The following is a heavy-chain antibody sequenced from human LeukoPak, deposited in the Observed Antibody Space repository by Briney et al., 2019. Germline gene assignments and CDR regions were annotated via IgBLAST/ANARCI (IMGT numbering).Heavy chain of an antibody. Sequence: ASVKVSCKASGYTSTGYYMHWVRQAPGQGLEWMGWINPNSGGTNYAQKFQGRVTMTRDTSISTAYMELSRLRSDDTAVYYCARDASNHYYGSGSYYLGSGMDVWGQGTTVTVSS. CDR1: GYTSTGYY. CDR2: INPNSGGT. V-gene: IGHV1-2*02. D-gene: IGHD3-10*01. CDR3: ARDASNHYYGSGSYYLGSGMDV. J-gene: IGHJ6*02.